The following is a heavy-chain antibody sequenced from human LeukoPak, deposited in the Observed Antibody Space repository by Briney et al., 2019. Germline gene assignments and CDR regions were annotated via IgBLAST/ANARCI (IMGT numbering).Heavy chain of an antibody. J-gene: IGHJ3*02. CDR2: ISTSSSYI. D-gene: IGHD6-19*01. V-gene: IGHV3-21*01. CDR3: ARGASVVAGSDDAFDI. Sequence: GGSLRLFCAASGFTFRSFSMNWVRQAPGKGLEWVSSISTSSSYIYYADSVKGRFTISRDNAKNSLYLQMNSLGAEDTAVYFCARGASVVAGSDDAFDILGQGTMVTVSS. CDR1: GFTFRSFS.